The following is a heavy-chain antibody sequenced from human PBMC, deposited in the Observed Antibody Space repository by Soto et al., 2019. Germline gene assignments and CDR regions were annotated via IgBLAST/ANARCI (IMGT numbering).Heavy chain of an antibody. CDR2: ISAYNGNT. D-gene: IGHD3-3*01. Sequence: QVQLVQSGAEVKKPGASVKVSYKASGYTFTSYGISWVRQAPGQGLEWMGWISAYNGNTNYAQKLQGRVTMTTDTSTSTAYMELRSLRSDDTAVYYCARGQGVTIFGVVTYYMDVWGKGTTVTVSS. CDR1: GYTFTSYG. CDR3: ARGQGVTIFGVVTYYMDV. V-gene: IGHV1-18*01. J-gene: IGHJ6*03.